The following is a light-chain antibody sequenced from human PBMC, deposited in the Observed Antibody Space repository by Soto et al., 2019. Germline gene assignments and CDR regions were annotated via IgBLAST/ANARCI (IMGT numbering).Light chain of an antibody. CDR2: AAS. J-gene: IGKJ4*01. Sequence: DIQMTQSPSSLSASVGDRVTITCRASQSIVTYLNWYLQKPGKAPKLLIYAASNLQSGVPSRFSGSGSGTDFTLTISSLQPEDFATYYCQQSYSTPLLTFGGGTKVDIK. CDR1: QSIVTY. CDR3: QQSYSTPLLT. V-gene: IGKV1-39*01.